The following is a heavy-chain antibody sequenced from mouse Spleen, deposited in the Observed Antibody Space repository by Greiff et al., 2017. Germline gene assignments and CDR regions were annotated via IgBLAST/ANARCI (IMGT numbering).Heavy chain of an antibody. CDR3: ARNPYYYGSSYDWYFDV. CDR1: GFSLTSYA. Sequence: QVQLKQSGPGLVAPSQSLSITCTVSGFSLTSYAISWVRQPPGKGLEWLGVIWTGGGTNYNSALKSRLSISKDNSKSQVFLKMNSLQTDETARYYCARNPYYYGSSYDWYFDVWGAGTTVTVSS. V-gene: IGHV2-9-1*01. CDR2: IWTGGGT. J-gene: IGHJ1*01. D-gene: IGHD1-1*01.